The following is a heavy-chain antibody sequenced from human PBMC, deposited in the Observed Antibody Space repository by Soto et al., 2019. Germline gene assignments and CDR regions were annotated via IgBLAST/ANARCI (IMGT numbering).Heavy chain of an antibody. D-gene: IGHD3-9*01. CDR1: GFRFNNYG. J-gene: IGHJ5*02. Sequence: EVLLLESGGGLVQPGMSLRLSCAASGFRFNNYGMGWVRQAPGKGLEWVAVISVRGNMIYYADSVKGRSTISRNNYKNTVNLQMNSLGAEDAAIYFCAKCQGFDVGVGNNWFDPCGQGTMVIVSS. CDR3: AKCQGFDVGVGNNWFDP. CDR2: ISVRGNMI. V-gene: IGHV3-23*01.